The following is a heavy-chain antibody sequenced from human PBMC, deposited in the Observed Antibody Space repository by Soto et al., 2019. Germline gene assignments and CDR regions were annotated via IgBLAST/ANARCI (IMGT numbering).Heavy chain of an antibody. CDR2: IYYSGST. V-gene: IGHV4-39*02. J-gene: IGHJ4*02. Sequence: LCGGSISSRSNYWGWIRQPPGKGLEWIGSIYYSGSTYYNPSLKSRVTISVDTSKNQFSLKLSSVTAADTAVYYCARETLGGYSYGYFDYWGQGTLVTVSS. CDR3: ARETLGGYSYGYFDY. CDR1: GGSISSRSNY. D-gene: IGHD5-18*01.